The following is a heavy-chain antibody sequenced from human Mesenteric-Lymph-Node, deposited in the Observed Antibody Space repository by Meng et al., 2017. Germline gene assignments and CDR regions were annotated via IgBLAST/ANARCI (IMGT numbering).Heavy chain of an antibody. CDR3: ARRYCSGGSCYDLDY. Sequence: QVQVVESGAEVKRPGASGKVSCKASGYPFTGYYMHWVRQAPGQGLEWMGRINPNSGGTNYAQKFQGRVTMTRDTSISTAYMELSRLRSDDTAVYYCARRYCSGGSCYDLDYWGQGTLVTVSS. CDR1: GYPFTGYY. D-gene: IGHD2-15*01. CDR2: INPNSGGT. J-gene: IGHJ4*02. V-gene: IGHV1-2*06.